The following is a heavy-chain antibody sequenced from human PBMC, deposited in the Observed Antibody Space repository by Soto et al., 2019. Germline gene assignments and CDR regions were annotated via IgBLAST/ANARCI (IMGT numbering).Heavy chain of an antibody. CDR3: ARESDGANSL. V-gene: IGHV3-74*01. CDR2: INGDGSST. D-gene: IGHD4-17*01. Sequence: GSLRLSCAASGFTFRSYWMHWVRQAPGKGLVWVSRINGDGSSTGYADSVKGRFTISRDNAKNTLYLQMNSLRAEDTAVYYCARESDGANSLWGQGTLVTVSS. J-gene: IGHJ4*02. CDR1: GFTFRSYW.